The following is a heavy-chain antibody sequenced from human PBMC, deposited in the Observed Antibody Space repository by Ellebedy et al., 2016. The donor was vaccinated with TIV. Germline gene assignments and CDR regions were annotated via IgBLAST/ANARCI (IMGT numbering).Heavy chain of an antibody. Sequence: SETLSLTCTVSGGSISSHYWSWIRQPPGKGLEWIGYIYYSGSTNYNPSLKSRVTISVDTSKNQFSLKLSSVTAADTAVYYCARGPPSYYYGSGRPQPPKNAFDIWGQGTMVTVSS. J-gene: IGHJ3*02. CDR1: GGSISSHY. CDR3: ARGPPSYYYGSGRPQPPKNAFDI. D-gene: IGHD3-10*01. V-gene: IGHV4-59*11. CDR2: IYYSGST.